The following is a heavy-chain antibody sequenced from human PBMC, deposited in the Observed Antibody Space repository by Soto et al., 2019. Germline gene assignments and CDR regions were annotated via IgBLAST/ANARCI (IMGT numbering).Heavy chain of an antibody. CDR2: ISYDGSNK. CDR1: GFTFSSYA. J-gene: IGHJ6*02. Sequence: QVQLVESGGGVVQPGRSLRLSCAASGFTFSSYAMHWVRQAPGKGLEWVAVISYDGSNKYYADSVKGRVTISRDNSKNTLYLQMNSLRAEDTAVYYCARETYYDFWRGPYYGMDVWGQGTTVTVSS. CDR3: ARETYYDFWRGPYYGMDV. V-gene: IGHV3-30-3*01. D-gene: IGHD3-3*01.